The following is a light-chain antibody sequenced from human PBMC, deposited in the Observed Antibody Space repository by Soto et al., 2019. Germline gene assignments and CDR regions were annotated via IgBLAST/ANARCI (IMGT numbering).Light chain of an antibody. CDR3: SSYTSTSTLYV. Sequence: QSVLTQPASVSGSPGQSITISCTGTSSDIGGYNYVSWYRQHPGKAPELMIYDVANRPSGVSDRFSGSKSGNTASLTISGLQTEDEDDYYCSSYTSTSTLYVFGTGTKLTVL. CDR1: SSDIGGYNY. J-gene: IGLJ1*01. CDR2: DVA. V-gene: IGLV2-14*03.